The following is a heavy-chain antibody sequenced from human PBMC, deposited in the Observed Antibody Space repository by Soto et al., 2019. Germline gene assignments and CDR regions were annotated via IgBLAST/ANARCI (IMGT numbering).Heavy chain of an antibody. Sequence: GGSLRLSCAASGFTFSSYGMHWVRQAPGKGLEWVAVIWYDGSNKYYADSVKGRFTISRDNSKNTLYLQMNSLRAEDTAVYYCAREGPHYCSGGSCYVSYYYYGMDVWGQGTTVTVSS. CDR2: IWYDGSNK. V-gene: IGHV3-33*01. D-gene: IGHD2-15*01. CDR3: AREGPHYCSGGSCYVSYYYYGMDV. J-gene: IGHJ6*02. CDR1: GFTFSSYG.